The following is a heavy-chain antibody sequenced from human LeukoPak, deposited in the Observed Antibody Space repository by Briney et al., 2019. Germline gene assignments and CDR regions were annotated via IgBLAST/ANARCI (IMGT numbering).Heavy chain of an antibody. D-gene: IGHD3-10*01. CDR3: ARAVRRACDI. Sequence: ASVKVSCKASGHTFTNYDINWVRQATGQGLEWMGWMNPNSGNTGYAQKFQGRVTITRNTSITTAYMELSSLRSEDTAVYYCARAVRRACDIWGQGTMVTVSS. CDR1: GHTFTNYD. J-gene: IGHJ3*02. V-gene: IGHV1-8*03. CDR2: MNPNSGNT.